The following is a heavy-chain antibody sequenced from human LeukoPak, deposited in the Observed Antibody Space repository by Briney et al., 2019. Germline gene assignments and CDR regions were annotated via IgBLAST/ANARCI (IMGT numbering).Heavy chain of an antibody. Sequence: EGSLRLSCAASGFTFSSYGMHWVRQAPGKGLEWVAVIWYDGSNKYYADSVKGRFTISRDNSKNTLYLQMNSLRAEDTAVYYCAREELYSGYEAYYYYGMDVWGQGTTVTVSS. V-gene: IGHV3-33*01. CDR2: IWYDGSNK. D-gene: IGHD5-12*01. CDR3: AREELYSGYEAYYYYGMDV. J-gene: IGHJ6*02. CDR1: GFTFSSYG.